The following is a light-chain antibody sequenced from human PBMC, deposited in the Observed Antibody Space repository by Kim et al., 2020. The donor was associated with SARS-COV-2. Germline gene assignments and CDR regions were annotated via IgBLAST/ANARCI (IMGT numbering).Light chain of an antibody. CDR1: QSVSSY. CDR3: QQRSNWPT. J-gene: IGKJ5*01. CDR2: DAS. Sequence: LSPGERATPACRASQSVSSYLAWYQQKPGQAPRLLIYDASNRATGIPARFSGSGSGTDFTLTISSLEPEDFAVYYCQQRSNWPTFGQGTRLEIK. V-gene: IGKV3-11*01.